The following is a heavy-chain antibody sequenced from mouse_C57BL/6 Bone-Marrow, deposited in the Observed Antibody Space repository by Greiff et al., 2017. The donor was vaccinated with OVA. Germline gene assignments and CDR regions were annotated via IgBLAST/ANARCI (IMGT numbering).Heavy chain of an antibody. CDR2: IHPNSGST. D-gene: IGHD3-1*01. V-gene: IGHV1-64*01. CDR3: ARQPVPVGNSLGY. J-gene: IGHJ2*01. Sequence: QVQLQQPGAALVKPGASVKLSCKASGYTFTSYWMHWVKQRPGQGLEWIGMIHPNSGSTNYNEKFKSKATLTVDNSSSTAYMQLSSLTSEYSAVYFFARQPVPVGNSLGYWGQGTTLTVSS. CDR1: GYTFTSYW.